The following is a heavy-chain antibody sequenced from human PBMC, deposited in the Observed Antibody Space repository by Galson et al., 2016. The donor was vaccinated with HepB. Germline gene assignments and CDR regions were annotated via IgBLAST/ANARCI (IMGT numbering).Heavy chain of an antibody. CDR3: ARRLVGCYGNGFDI. CDR2: INPARGET. Sequence: SLRLSCTASGYTFTAYAIHWVRQAPGQRLEWVASINPARGETRYLQTLQGRVTITRDNSPTTPSMQMSSLRSEDTAVYYCARRLVGCYGNGFDIWGQGTLVTVSS. D-gene: IGHD3-16*01. CDR1: GYTFTAYA. V-gene: IGHV1-3*01. J-gene: IGHJ3*02.